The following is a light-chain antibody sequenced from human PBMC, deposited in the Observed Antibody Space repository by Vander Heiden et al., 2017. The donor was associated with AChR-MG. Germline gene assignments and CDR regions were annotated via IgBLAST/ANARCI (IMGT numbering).Light chain of an antibody. Sequence: YELTHPPSVSVSPGQTASITCSGDKVGDKYACWYQQKPGQSPVLVIYQDSKRPSGIPERFSGSNSGNTATLTISGTQAMDEADYYCQAWDSSTVVFGGGTKLTVL. CDR2: QDS. J-gene: IGLJ2*01. CDR3: QAWDSSTVV. V-gene: IGLV3-1*01. CDR1: KVGDKY.